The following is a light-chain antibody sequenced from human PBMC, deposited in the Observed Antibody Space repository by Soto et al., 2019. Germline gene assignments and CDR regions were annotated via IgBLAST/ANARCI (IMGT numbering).Light chain of an antibody. J-gene: IGLJ2*01. CDR1: SGHSSYI. CDR3: ETWDSNSRV. V-gene: IGLV4-60*02. CDR2: LEGSGNN. Sequence: QTVVTQTSSASASLGSSVKLTCTLSSGHSSYIIAWHQQQPGKAPRYLLNLEGSGNNNKGSGVPDRFSGSSSGADRYLTISNLQFEDEADYYCETWDSNSRVFGGGTKLTVL.